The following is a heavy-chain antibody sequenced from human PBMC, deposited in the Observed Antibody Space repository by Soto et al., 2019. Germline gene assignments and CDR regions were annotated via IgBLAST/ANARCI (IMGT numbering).Heavy chain of an antibody. V-gene: IGHV3-23*01. J-gene: IGHJ6*02. Sequence: EVQLLESGGGLVQPGGSLRLSCEASGFTFSSYAMSWVRQAPGKGLEWVSAISGSGGSTYYADSVKGRFTISRDNSKNTLYLQMNSLRAEDTAVYYCAKVRGYSGYGRYGMDVWGQGTTVTVSS. CDR3: AKVRGYSGYGRYGMDV. CDR2: ISGSGGST. D-gene: IGHD5-12*01. CDR1: GFTFSSYA.